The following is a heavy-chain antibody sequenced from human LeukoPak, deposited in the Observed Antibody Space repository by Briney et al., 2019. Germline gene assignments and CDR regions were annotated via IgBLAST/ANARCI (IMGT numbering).Heavy chain of an antibody. D-gene: IGHD1-7*01. CDR2: ISAYNGQT. Sequence: GASVKVSCKASGYTFTTYGISWVRQAPGQVLEWMGWISAYNGQTNYAQKVQGRVTMTTDTSTKTAYMELRSLGSDDTAVYYCAGVAGFYWNSDSFDSWGQGTQVTVSS. CDR1: GYTFTTYG. CDR3: AGVAGFYWNSDSFDS. V-gene: IGHV1-18*01. J-gene: IGHJ4*02.